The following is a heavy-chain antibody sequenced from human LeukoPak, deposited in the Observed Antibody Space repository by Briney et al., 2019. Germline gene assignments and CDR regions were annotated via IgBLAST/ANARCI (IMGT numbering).Heavy chain of an antibody. CDR1: GFTFSSYA. V-gene: IGHV3-23*01. CDR3: AKDNLPIRYCSGGSCYFPAEYFQH. CDR2: ISGSGGST. J-gene: IGHJ1*01. D-gene: IGHD2-15*01. Sequence: GGSLRLSCAASGFTFSSYAMSWVRQAPGKGLEWVSAISGSGGSTYYADSVKGRFTIFRDNSKNTLYLQMNSLRAEDTAVYYCAKDNLPIRYCSGGSCYFPAEYFQHWGQGTLVTVSS.